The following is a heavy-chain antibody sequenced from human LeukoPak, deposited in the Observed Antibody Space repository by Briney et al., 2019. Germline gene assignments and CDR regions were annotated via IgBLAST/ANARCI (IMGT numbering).Heavy chain of an antibody. CDR3: ARDDVVGNWFDP. Sequence: PSETLSLTCAVYGGSFSGYYWSWIRQPPGKGLEWIGEINHSGSTNYNPSLKSRVTISVDTSKNQFSLKLSSVTAADTAVYYCARDDVVGNWFDPWGQGTLVTVSS. J-gene: IGHJ5*02. V-gene: IGHV4-34*01. D-gene: IGHD2-15*01. CDR1: GGSFSGYY. CDR2: INHSGST.